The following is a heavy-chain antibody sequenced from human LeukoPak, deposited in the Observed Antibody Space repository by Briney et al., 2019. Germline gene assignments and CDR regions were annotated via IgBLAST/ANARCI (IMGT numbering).Heavy chain of an antibody. CDR1: GFTFSSYG. CDR3: AKLPAIGAGYYYYGMDV. V-gene: IGHV3-30*02. D-gene: IGHD2-21*01. J-gene: IGHJ6*02. Sequence: GGSLRLSCAASGFTFSSYGMHWVRQAPGKGLEWVAFIRYDGSNKYYADSVKGRFTISRDNSKNTLYLQMNSLRAEDTAVYYCAKLPAIGAGYYYYGMDVWGQGTTVTVPS. CDR2: IRYDGSNK.